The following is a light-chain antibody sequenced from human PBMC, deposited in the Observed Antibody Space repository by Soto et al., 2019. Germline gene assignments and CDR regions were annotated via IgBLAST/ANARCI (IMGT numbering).Light chain of an antibody. CDR3: SSYASSSTLGVV. CDR1: SSDVGGYNY. Sequence: QSALTQPASVSGSPGQSITISCTGTSSDVGGYNYVSWYQHHPAKAPKLIIYDVTYRPSGVSNRFSGSKSGNTASLTISGLQAEDEADYYCSSYASSSTLGVVFGGGTKLTVL. CDR2: DVT. J-gene: IGLJ2*01. V-gene: IGLV2-14*03.